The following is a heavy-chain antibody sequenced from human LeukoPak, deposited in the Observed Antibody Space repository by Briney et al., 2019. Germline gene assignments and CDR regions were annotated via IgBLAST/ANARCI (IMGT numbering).Heavy chain of an antibody. CDR1: GGSMSSSSYY. D-gene: IGHD6-13*01. CDR2: IYHSGHT. V-gene: IGHV4-39*07. J-gene: IGHJ4*02. CDR3: ARSKRVAGTLWY. Sequence: SETLSLTCTVSGGSMSSSSYYWGWIRQPPGKGLEWIGSIYHSGHTDYNPSLKSRATISVDTSKNQFSLKLSSVTAADTAVYYCARSKRVAGTLWYWGQETLVTVSS.